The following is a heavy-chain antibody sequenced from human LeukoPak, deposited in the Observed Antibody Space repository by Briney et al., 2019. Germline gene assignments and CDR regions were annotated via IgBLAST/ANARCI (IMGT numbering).Heavy chain of an antibody. J-gene: IGHJ6*02. Sequence: GGSLRLSCTVYGFTLGDAAVGWVRQATGGGLGWVGFIQSKVNRATKHYGASVEDRFTMSRDDSQNIAYLQMNSLKIEDTAVYYCTRAPVAVPGYYYFGVDVWGQGTTVTVSS. CDR2: IQSKVNRATK. D-gene: IGHD3/OR15-3a*01. CDR3: TRAPVAVPGYYYFGVDV. CDR1: GFTLGDAA. V-gene: IGHV3-49*04.